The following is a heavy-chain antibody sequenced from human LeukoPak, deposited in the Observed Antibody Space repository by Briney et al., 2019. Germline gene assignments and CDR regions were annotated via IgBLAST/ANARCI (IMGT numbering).Heavy chain of an antibody. J-gene: IGHJ4*02. CDR3: AKDSYDFWSGSGVFDY. D-gene: IGHD3-3*01. Sequence: GGSLRLSCAASGFTFDDYTMHWVRQAPGKGLEWVSLISWDGGSTYYADSVKGRFTISRDNSKNSLYLQMNSLRTEDTALYYCAKDSYDFWSGSGVFDYWGQGTLVTVSS. CDR2: ISWDGGST. V-gene: IGHV3-43*01. CDR1: GFTFDDYT.